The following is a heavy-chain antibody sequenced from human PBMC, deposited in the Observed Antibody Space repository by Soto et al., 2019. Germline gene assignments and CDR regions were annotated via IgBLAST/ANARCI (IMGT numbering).Heavy chain of an antibody. CDR1: GGSISGSY. CDR3: ARVIRDWFDP. Sequence: QVQLQESGPGLVKPSETLSLTCTVSGGSISGSYWSWVRQPPGKGLEWIVYIHYSGSTNYNPSLKSRVTISVDTSKNHFSLKLSSVTAADTAMYYCARVIRDWFDPWGQGTLVTVSS. D-gene: IGHD3-16*02. CDR2: IHYSGST. V-gene: IGHV4-59*01. J-gene: IGHJ5*02.